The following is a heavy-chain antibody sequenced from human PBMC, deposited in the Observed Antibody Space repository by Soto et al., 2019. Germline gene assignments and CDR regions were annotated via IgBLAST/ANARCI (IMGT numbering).Heavy chain of an antibody. Sequence: ASVKVSCKASGYTFASYGFSWVRQAPGQGLEWMGWTSAYDGSTNYAQKFQGRVTMTTDTSTSTAYMELKSLRSDDTAVYYCARHNSQWPNWFDPWGQGTLVTVSS. D-gene: IGHD1-1*01. J-gene: IGHJ5*02. CDR2: TSAYDGST. V-gene: IGHV1-18*01. CDR1: GYTFASYG. CDR3: ARHNSQWPNWFDP.